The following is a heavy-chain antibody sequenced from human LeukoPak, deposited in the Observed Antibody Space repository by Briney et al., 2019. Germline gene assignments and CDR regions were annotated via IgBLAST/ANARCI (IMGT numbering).Heavy chain of an antibody. J-gene: IGHJ6*02. V-gene: IGHV1-69*13. Sequence: ASVKVSCKASGGTFSSHAISWVRQAPGPGLEWMGGIIPIFCTANYAQKFQGRVTITADESTSTAYMELSSLRSEDTAVYYCAREFPDCSSTSCYSHYYYGMDVWGQGTTVTVSS. CDR1: GGTFSSHA. CDR2: IIPIFCTA. CDR3: AREFPDCSSTSCYSHYYYGMDV. D-gene: IGHD2-2*02.